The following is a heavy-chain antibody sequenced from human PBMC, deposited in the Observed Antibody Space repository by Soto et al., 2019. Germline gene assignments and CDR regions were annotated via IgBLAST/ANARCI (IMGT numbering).Heavy chain of an antibody. CDR3: TTYCSSTSCYAFDY. Sequence: SGPTLVNPTRTLTLTCTFSGFSLSTSGVGVGWIRQPPGKALEWLALIYWDDDKRYSPSLKSRLTITKDTSKNQVVLTMTNMDPVDTATYYCTTYCSSTSCYAFDYWGQGTLVTVSS. CDR2: IYWDDDK. J-gene: IGHJ4*02. V-gene: IGHV2-5*02. CDR1: GFSLSTSGVG. D-gene: IGHD2-2*01.